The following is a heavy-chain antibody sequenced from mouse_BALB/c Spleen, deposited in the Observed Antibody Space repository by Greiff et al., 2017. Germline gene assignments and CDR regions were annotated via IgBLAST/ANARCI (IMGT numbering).Heavy chain of an antibody. CDR3: TRGTTEDY. J-gene: IGHJ4*01. V-gene: IGHV1S81*02. CDR1: GYTFTSYY. D-gene: IGHD1-1*01. Sequence: QVHVKQSGAELVKPGASVKLSCKASGYTFTSYYMYWVKQRPGQGLEWIGEINPSNGGTNFNEKFKSKATLTVDKSSSTAYMQLSSLTSEDSAVYYCTRGTTEDYWGQGTSVTVSS. CDR2: INPSNGGT.